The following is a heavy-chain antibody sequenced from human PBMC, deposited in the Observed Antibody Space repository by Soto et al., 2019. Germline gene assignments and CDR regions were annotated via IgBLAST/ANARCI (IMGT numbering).Heavy chain of an antibody. J-gene: IGHJ4*02. D-gene: IGHD3-10*01. CDR2: IGGSGGST. Sequence: EVQLLESGGGLIQPGGSLRLSCAASGFPFSSYAMSWVRLAPGKGLEWVSAIGGSGGSTYYADSVKGRFTISRDNSKNTLYLQMNRLRADDTALYYCAKDRDYFGSGSNSYFDYWGQGTLVTVSS. CDR3: AKDRDYFGSGSNSYFDY. CDR1: GFPFSSYA. V-gene: IGHV3-23*01.